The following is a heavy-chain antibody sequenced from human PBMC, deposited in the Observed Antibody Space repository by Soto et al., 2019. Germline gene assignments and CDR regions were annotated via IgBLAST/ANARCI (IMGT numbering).Heavy chain of an antibody. Sequence: KVSCKASGYTFTGYYMHWVRQAPGQGLEWMGWINPNSGGTNYAQKCQGWVTMTRDTSISTAYMELSRLRSDDTAVYYCARGHYYDSSGLDIWGQGTMVTVSS. CDR2: INPNSGGT. J-gene: IGHJ3*02. V-gene: IGHV1-2*04. D-gene: IGHD3-22*01. CDR3: ARGHYYDSSGLDI. CDR1: GYTFTGYY.